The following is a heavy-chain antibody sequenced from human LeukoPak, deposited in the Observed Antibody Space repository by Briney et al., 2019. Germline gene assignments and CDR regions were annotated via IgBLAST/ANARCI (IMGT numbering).Heavy chain of an antibody. Sequence: GGSLRLSCAASGFTFSSYAMSWVRQAPGKGLEWVSAISGSGGSTYYADSVKGRFTISRDNSKNTLYLQMNSLRAGDTAVYHCAKGERAYYYYGMDVWGQGTTVTVSS. J-gene: IGHJ6*02. CDR3: AKGERAYYYYGMDV. D-gene: IGHD1-26*01. CDR1: GFTFSSYA. V-gene: IGHV3-23*01. CDR2: ISGSGGST.